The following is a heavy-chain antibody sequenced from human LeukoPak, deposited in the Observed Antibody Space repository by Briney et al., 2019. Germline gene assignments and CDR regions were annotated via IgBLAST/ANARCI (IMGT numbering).Heavy chain of an antibody. J-gene: IGHJ4*02. CDR1: GFTFSSYA. D-gene: IGHD3-16*01. CDR3: AKVTGGDMITYGGLDY. Sequence: GGSLRLSCAASGFTFSSYAMSWVRQAPGKGLEWVSAISGSGGITYYTDSVKGRFTISRDNSKNTLYLQMNSLRAEDTAVYYCAKVTGGDMITYGGLDYWGQGTLVTVSS. CDR2: ISGSGGIT. V-gene: IGHV3-23*01.